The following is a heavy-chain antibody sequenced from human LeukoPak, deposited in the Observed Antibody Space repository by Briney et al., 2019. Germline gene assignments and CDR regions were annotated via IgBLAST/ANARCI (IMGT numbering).Heavy chain of an antibody. Sequence: SETLSLTCTVSGGSISSSYWSWIRQPPGKGLEWIAYIYYSGSTNYNPSLKSRVTISVDTSKNQFSLKLSSVTAADTAVYYCARGGTTVTPFDYWGQGTLVTVSS. CDR3: ARGGTTVTPFDY. J-gene: IGHJ4*02. V-gene: IGHV4-59*01. CDR2: IYYSGST. D-gene: IGHD4-17*01. CDR1: GGSISSSY.